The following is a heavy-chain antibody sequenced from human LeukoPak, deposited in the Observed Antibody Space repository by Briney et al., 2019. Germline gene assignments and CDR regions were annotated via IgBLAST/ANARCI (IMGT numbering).Heavy chain of an antibody. V-gene: IGHV4-39*07. Sequence: PSETLSLTCTVSGGSISTSNYYWGWICQPPGKGLEWIGNIFYSGSTYYSPSLRSRVTISLDTSRNQFSLKLNSVTAADTAVYYCANGYGLVDIWGQGTMVTVSS. CDR3: ANGYGLVDI. D-gene: IGHD3-10*01. CDR2: IFYSGST. J-gene: IGHJ3*02. CDR1: GGSISTSNYY.